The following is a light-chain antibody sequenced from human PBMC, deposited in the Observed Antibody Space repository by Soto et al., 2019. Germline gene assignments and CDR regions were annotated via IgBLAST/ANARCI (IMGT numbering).Light chain of an antibody. CDR3: QQYNNWGLS. J-gene: IGKJ4*01. CDR1: ENVGNT. CDR2: GSS. V-gene: IGKV3D-15*01. Sequence: IVLTQSPATLSVSPGERVTLSCRASENVGNTLAWYQHRPGQPPRLLIYGSSTRATGISATFSGSGSRTDFTLTISSLQSEDSAVYYCQQYNNWGLSFGEGTRLEIK.